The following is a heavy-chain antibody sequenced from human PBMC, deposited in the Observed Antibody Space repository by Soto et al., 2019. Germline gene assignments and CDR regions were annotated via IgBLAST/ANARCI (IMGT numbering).Heavy chain of an antibody. J-gene: IGHJ4*02. CDR3: AGAILDYGDYVKYFDY. V-gene: IGHV4-59*06. CDR1: GGSISSYY. D-gene: IGHD4-17*01. CDR2: IYYSGST. Sequence: PSETLSLTCTVSGGSISSYYWSWIRQHPGKGLEWIGYIYYSGSTYYNPSLKSRVTISVDTSKNQFSLKLSSVTAADTAVYYCAGAILDYGDYVKYFDYWGQGTLVTVSS.